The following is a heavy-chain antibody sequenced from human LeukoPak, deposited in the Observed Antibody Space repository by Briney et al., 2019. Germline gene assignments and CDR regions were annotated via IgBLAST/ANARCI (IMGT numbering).Heavy chain of an antibody. V-gene: IGHV3-49*04. CDR2: ISSKAYGETT. Sequence: GGSLRLSCTASGFTFGDYAISWVRQAPGKGLEGVGLISSKAYGETTEYAASVKGRFTNSRDDSKSIAYLQMNSLKTEDTAVYYCTREVVVASPLDYWGQGTLVTVSS. CDR3: TREVVVASPLDY. D-gene: IGHD2-15*01. CDR1: GFTFGDYA. J-gene: IGHJ4*02.